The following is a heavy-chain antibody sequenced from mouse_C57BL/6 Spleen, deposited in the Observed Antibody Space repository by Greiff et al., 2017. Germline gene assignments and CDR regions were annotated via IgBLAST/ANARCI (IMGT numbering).Heavy chain of an antibody. D-gene: IGHD3-3*01. CDR1: GYTFTDYE. CDR3: TRGGDGGY. V-gene: IGHV1-15*01. CDR2: IDPETGGT. J-gene: IGHJ2*01. Sequence: VQLQQSGAELVRPGASVTLSCKASGYTFTDYEMHWVKQTPVHGLEWIGAIDPETGGTAYNQKFKGKAILTAAKSSSTAYMELRSLASEDSAVYYCTRGGDGGYWGQGTTLTVSS.